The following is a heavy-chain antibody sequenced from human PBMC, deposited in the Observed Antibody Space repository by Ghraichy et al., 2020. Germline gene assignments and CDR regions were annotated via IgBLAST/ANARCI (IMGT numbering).Heavy chain of an antibody. J-gene: IGHJ4*02. CDR2: IYWDADK. CDR3: ARRGNYYDTSGYVDY. CDR1: GFSLSTAGVG. D-gene: IGHD3-22*01. V-gene: IGHV2-5*02. Sequence: SGPTLVKPTQTLTLTCTFSGFSLSTAGVGVGWIRQPPGKALEWLALIYWDADKRYSPSLKSRLTITKDTSKNQVVLTMTNMDPVDTATYYCARRGNYYDTSGYVDYWGQGTLDTVSS.